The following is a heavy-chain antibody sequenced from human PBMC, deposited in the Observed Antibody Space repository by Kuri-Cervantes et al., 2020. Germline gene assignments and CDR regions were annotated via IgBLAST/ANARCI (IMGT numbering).Heavy chain of an antibody. V-gene: IGHV1-2*04. J-gene: IGHJ4*02. CDR2: INPNSGGT. CDR1: GYTFTGYY. Sequence: ASVKVSCKASGYTFTGYYMHWVRQAPGQGLEWMGWINPNSGGTNYAQKFQGWVTMTRDTSISTAYMELSRLRSDDTAVYYCAKSSGGSSYSGTDYWGQGTLVTVSS. CDR3: AKSSGGSSYSGTDY. D-gene: IGHD2-15*01.